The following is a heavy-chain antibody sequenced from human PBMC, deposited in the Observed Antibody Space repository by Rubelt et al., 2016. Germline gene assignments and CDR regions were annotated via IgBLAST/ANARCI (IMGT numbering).Heavy chain of an antibody. CDR2: ISSSSSYI. CDR3: ARGTGGYGTEIEY. D-gene: IGHD5-12*01. J-gene: IGHJ4*02. Sequence: VRQAPGKGLEWVSYISSSSSYIYYADSVKGRFTISRDNSKNTLYLQMNSLRAEDTAVYYCARGTGGYGTEIEYWGQGTLVTVSS. V-gene: IGHV3-21*01.